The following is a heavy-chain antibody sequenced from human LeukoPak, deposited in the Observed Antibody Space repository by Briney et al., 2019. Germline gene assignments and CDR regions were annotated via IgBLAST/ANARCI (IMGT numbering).Heavy chain of an antibody. J-gene: IGHJ4*02. CDR1: GFTFSSYG. D-gene: IGHD1-26*01. CDR2: IAHDGTNE. CDR3: ARGLRIGATFSFDY. V-gene: IGHV3-30*19. Sequence: PGGSLRLSCAASGFTFSSYGMHWVRQAPGKGLEWVADIAHDGTNEDYADSVKGRFSISRDNSQNTLYLQMSSLRVEDTAVYYCARGLRIGATFSFDYWGQGTLVTVSS.